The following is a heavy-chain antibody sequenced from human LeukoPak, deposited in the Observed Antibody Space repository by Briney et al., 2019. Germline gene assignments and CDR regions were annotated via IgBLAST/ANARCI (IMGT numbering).Heavy chain of an antibody. Sequence: ASVKVSCKASGYTFTAYYMHWVRQASGQGLEWMGWINPKNGDTKYAQKFQDRVTMTRDTSIGTAYMELTRLTTDDTAVYYCTRGRPLDGTGTTQKNDSWGHGTLVTVSS. J-gene: IGHJ5*01. CDR3: TRGRPLDGTGTTQKNDS. D-gene: IGHD1-1*01. CDR1: GYTFTAYY. CDR2: INPKNGDT. V-gene: IGHV1-2*02.